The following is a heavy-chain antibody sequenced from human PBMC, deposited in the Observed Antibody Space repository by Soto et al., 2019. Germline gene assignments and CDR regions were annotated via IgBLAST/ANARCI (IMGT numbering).Heavy chain of an antibody. Sequence: PGGSLRLSCAASGSTFSSYSMNWVRHAPGKGLEWVSSISSSSSYIYYADSVKGRFTISRDNAKNSLYLQMNSLRAEDTAVYYCARDSGRRYGMDVWGQGTTVTVSS. CDR3: ARDSGRRYGMDV. V-gene: IGHV3-21*01. CDR2: ISSSSSYI. CDR1: GSTFSSYS. D-gene: IGHD1-1*01. J-gene: IGHJ6*02.